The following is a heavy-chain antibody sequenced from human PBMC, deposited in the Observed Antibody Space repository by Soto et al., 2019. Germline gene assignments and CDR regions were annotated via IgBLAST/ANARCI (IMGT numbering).Heavy chain of an antibody. CDR2: ISAYNGNT. D-gene: IGHD3-22*01. V-gene: IGHV1-18*01. CDR3: ARVLGYYDSSGYRRGSFDY. CDR1: GYTFTSYG. Sequence: ASVKVSCKASGYTFTSYGISWVRQAPGQGLEWMGWISAYNGNTNYAQKLQGRVTMTTDTSTSTAYMELRSLRSDDTAVYYCARVLGYYDSSGYRRGSFDYWGQGTLVTVSS. J-gene: IGHJ4*02.